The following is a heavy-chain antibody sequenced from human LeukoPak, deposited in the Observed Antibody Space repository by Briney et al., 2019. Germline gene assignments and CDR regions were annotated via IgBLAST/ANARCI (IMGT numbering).Heavy chain of an antibody. D-gene: IGHD2-2*01. Sequence: SETLSLTCTVSGGSISCYYWSWIRQPAGKGLEWIGRIYTSGSTNYNPSLKSRVTISVDTSKNQFSLKLSSVTAADTAVYYCARSDIVVVPAADYYYYMDVWGKGTTVTVSS. V-gene: IGHV4-4*07. CDR3: ARSDIVVVPAADYYYYMDV. J-gene: IGHJ6*03. CDR1: GGSISCYY. CDR2: IYTSGST.